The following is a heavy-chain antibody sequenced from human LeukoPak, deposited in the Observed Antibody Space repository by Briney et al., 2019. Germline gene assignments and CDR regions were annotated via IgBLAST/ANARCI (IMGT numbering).Heavy chain of an antibody. V-gene: IGHV4-38-2*01. J-gene: IGHJ4*02. CDR1: DYSISSGVY. CDR3: ARNDSSGYFDY. D-gene: IGHD3-22*01. CDR2: VYHSGST. Sequence: SETLSLTCAVSDYSISSGVYWGWIRQPPGKGLEWIGSVYHSGSTHYSPSLKSRVTISVDTSKNQFSVKLRSVTAADTAVYYCARNDSSGYFDYWGQGTLVTVSS.